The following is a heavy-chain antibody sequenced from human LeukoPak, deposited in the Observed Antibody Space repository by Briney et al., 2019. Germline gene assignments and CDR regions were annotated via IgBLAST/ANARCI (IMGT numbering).Heavy chain of an antibody. D-gene: IGHD4-17*01. CDR1: GGSFSGHY. J-gene: IGHJ4*02. CDR2: INHSGST. Sequence: SETLSLTCAVYGGSFSGHYWSWIRQPPGMGLEWIGEINHSGSTNYNLSLKSRVTLLVDTSKNQFSLKLSSVTAADTAVYYCATDSRSLGVTTVTRGFDYWGQGTQVTVSS. CDR3: ATDSRSLGVTTVTRGFDY. V-gene: IGHV4-34*01.